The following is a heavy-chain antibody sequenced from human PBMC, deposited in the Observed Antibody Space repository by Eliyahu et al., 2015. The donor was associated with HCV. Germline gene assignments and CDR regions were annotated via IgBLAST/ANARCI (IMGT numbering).Heavy chain of an antibody. Sequence: EVQLVESGGGLVKPGGSLXLSCAASXFTFSKAWMSWGRQGPGEGREWIGRIKSKTDGGTTDYAAPVKGRFTISRDDSKSTLYLQMNSLKTEDTAVYYCTTGAPGGFDYYLDVWGQGTTVTVSS. D-gene: IGHD3-10*01. CDR3: TTGAPGGFDYYLDV. CDR2: IKSKTDGGTT. V-gene: IGHV3-15*01. CDR1: XFTFSKAW. J-gene: IGHJ6*03.